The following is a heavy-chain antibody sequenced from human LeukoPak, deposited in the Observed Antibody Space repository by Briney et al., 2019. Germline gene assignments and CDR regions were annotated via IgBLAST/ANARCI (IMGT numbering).Heavy chain of an antibody. D-gene: IGHD2-21*02. Sequence: GGSLRFSCTISGFTFGDHGLTWVRQAPGKGLEWIGFIKSEAYGGTPHYAASVKGRVSISRDVSKGIAYLQMNSLKTEDTAVYYCTRGDSFNYFDYWGQGTLVTVSS. CDR2: IKSEAYGGTP. CDR1: GFTFGDHG. V-gene: IGHV3-49*04. J-gene: IGHJ4*02. CDR3: TRGDSFNYFDY.